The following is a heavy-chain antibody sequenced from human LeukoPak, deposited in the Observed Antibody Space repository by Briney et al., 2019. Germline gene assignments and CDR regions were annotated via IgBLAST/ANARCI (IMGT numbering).Heavy chain of an antibody. Sequence: SETLSLTCTVSGGSVSSGSYYWSWIRQPPGKGLEWIGYIYYSGSTNYNPSLKSRVTISVDTSKNQFSLKLSSVTAADTAVYYCARDSGGHYFDYRGQGTLVTVSS. CDR3: ARDSGGHYFDY. D-gene: IGHD3-10*01. CDR1: GGSVSSGSYY. J-gene: IGHJ4*02. CDR2: IYYSGST. V-gene: IGHV4-61*01.